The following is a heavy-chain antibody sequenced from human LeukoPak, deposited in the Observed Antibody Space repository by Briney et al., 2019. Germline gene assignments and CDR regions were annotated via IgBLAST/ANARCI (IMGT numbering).Heavy chain of an antibody. V-gene: IGHV1-18*01. CDR3: ARELEEYDILTGYYPRGYFQH. Sequence: GASVKVSCKASGYTFTSCGISWVRQAPGQRLEWMGWISAYNGNTNYAQKLQGRVTMTTDTSTSTAYMELRSLRSDDTAVYYCARELEEYDILTGYYPRGYFQHWGQGTLVTVSS. CDR1: GYTFTSCG. D-gene: IGHD3-9*01. CDR2: ISAYNGNT. J-gene: IGHJ1*01.